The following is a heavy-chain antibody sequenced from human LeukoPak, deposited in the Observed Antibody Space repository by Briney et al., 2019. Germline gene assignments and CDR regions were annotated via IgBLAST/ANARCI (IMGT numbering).Heavy chain of an antibody. CDR2: IDTSGST. CDR3: ARGAARPPFRFDP. V-gene: IGHV4-4*07. CDR1: GGSLSTYS. D-gene: IGHD6-6*01. J-gene: IGHJ5*02. Sequence: SETLSLTCTVAGGSLSTYSWTWIRQPAGKGLEWIGRIDTSGSTNYNPSLKSRVTMSVDTSKNEFSLNLRSMTAADTAVFYCARGAARPPFRFDPWGQGILVTVSS.